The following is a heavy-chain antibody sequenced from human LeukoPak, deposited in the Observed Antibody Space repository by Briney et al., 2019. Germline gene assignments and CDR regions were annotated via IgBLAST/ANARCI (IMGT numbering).Heavy chain of an antibody. CDR2: IYYSGTT. Sequence: PSETLSLTCTVSGGSISSSSYFWGWIRQPPGKGLEWLGIIYYSGTTYYNPSLKSRVTISVDTSKNQFSLKLSSVTAADTAVYYCARRGLYGNSPFDPWGQGTLVTVSS. D-gene: IGHD2/OR15-2a*01. CDR1: GGSISSSSYF. V-gene: IGHV4-39*01. CDR3: ARRGLYGNSPFDP. J-gene: IGHJ5*02.